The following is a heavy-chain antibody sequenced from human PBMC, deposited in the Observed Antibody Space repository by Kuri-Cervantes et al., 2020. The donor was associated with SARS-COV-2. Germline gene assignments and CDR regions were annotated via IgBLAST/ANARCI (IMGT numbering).Heavy chain of an antibody. Sequence: GESLKISCAASGFTFGSYAMNWVRQAPGKGLEWVSYISSSSSAIYYPDSVKGRFTISRDNAKNSLYLQMNSLRAEDTALYYCASHPKRFLEWLFDYWGQGTLVTVSS. CDR1: GFTFGSYA. CDR3: ASHPKRFLEWLFDY. J-gene: IGHJ4*02. D-gene: IGHD3-3*01. V-gene: IGHV3-48*04. CDR2: ISSSSSAI.